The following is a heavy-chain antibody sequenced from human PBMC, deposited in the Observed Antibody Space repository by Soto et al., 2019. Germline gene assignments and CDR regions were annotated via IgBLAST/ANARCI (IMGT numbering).Heavy chain of an antibody. CDR3: ARDLRGSTSSTGY. CDR2: IIPIFGTA. D-gene: IGHD6-13*01. CDR1: GGTFSSYA. V-gene: IGHV1-69*13. J-gene: IGHJ4*02. Sequence: SVKVSCKASGGTFSSYAISWVRQAPGQGLEWMGGIIPIFGTANYAQKFQGRVTITADESTSTAYMELSSLRSEDTAVYYCARDLRGSTSSTGYWGQGTLVTVSS.